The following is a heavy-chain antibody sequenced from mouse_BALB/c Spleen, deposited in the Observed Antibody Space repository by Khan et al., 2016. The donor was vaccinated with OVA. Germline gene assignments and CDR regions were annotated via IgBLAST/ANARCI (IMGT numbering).Heavy chain of an antibody. CDR3: ARQGCGGGFAY. D-gene: IGHD1-1*02. V-gene: IGHV5-6*01. Sequence: EVELVESGGDLVKPGGSLKLSCAASGFTFSSYGMSWVRQTPDKRLEWVAIIISGDIYTYYPDSVKGRFTISRDNAKNTLYLQMSSLKSEDTAMYYCARQGCGGGFAYWGQGTLVTVSA. CDR1: GFTFSSYG. CDR2: IISGDIYT. J-gene: IGHJ3*01.